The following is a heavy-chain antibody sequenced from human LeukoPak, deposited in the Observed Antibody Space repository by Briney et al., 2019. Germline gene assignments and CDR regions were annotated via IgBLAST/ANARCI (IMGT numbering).Heavy chain of an antibody. CDR3: AKTALVVVISDFDY. Sequence: GGSLRLSCAASGFTVSSNYMSWVRQAPGKGLEWVSVIYSGGSTYYADSVKGRFTISRDNSKNTLYLQMNSLRAEDTAVYYCAKTALVVVISDFDYWGQGTLVTVSS. V-gene: IGHV3-53*01. CDR1: GFTVSSNY. CDR2: IYSGGST. J-gene: IGHJ4*02. D-gene: IGHD3-22*01.